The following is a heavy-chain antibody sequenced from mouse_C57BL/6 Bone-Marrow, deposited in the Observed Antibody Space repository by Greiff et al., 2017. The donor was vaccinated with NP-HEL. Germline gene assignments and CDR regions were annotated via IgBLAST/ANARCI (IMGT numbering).Heavy chain of an antibody. Sequence: EVMLVESGEGLVKPGGSLKLSCAASGFTFSSYAMSWVRQTPEKRLEWVAYISSGGDYIYYADTVTGRFTISRDNARNTLYLQMSSLKSEDTAMYYCTRGGTTDAMDYWGQGTSVTVSS. V-gene: IGHV5-9-1*02. CDR2: ISSGGDYI. J-gene: IGHJ4*01. CDR1: GFTFSSYA. CDR3: TRGGTTDAMDY. D-gene: IGHD1-1*01.